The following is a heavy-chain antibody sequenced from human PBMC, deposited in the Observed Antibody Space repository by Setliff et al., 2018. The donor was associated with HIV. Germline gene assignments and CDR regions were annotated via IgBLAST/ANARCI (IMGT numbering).Heavy chain of an antibody. CDR2: ISWDGDST. J-gene: IGHJ3*02. Sequence: PVGSLRLSCAASGFTFNDYAMHWVRQTPGKGLEWVSLISWDGDSTYYADSIKGRFTISRDNSKNSLYLQMNSLRPEDTALYYCAKDTGLYGWGSLNAFDMWGQGTTVTVSS. D-gene: IGHD3-10*01. CDR3: AKDTGLYGWGSLNAFDM. V-gene: IGHV3-43D*03. CDR1: GFTFNDYA.